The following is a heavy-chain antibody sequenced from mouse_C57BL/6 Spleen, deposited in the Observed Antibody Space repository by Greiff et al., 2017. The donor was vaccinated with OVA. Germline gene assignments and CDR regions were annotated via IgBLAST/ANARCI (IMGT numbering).Heavy chain of an antibody. CDR2: IDPETGGT. V-gene: IGHV1-15*01. CDR1: GYTFTDYE. CDR3: TRRTTVVADY. J-gene: IGHJ4*01. Sequence: VQLQESGAELVRPGASVTLSCKASGYTFTDYEMHWVKQTPVHGLEWIGAIDPETGGTAYNQKFKGKAILTADKSSSTAYMELRSLTSEDSAVYYCTRRTTVVADYWGQGTSVTVSS. D-gene: IGHD1-1*01.